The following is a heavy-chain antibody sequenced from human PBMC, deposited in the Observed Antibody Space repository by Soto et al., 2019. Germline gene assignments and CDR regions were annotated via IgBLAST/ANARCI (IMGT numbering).Heavy chain of an antibody. J-gene: IGHJ6*02. CDR2: ISAYNGNT. D-gene: IGHD3-9*01. V-gene: IGHV1-18*01. Sequence: QVQLVQSGAEVKKPGASVKVSCKASGYTFTSYGISWVRQAPGQGLEWMGWISAYNGNTNYAQKLQGRVTMTTDTSKSTAYMELRSLRSDDTAVYYCARRSTYYDILTEGHYRMDVWGQGTTVTVSS. CDR1: GYTFTSYG. CDR3: ARRSTYYDILTEGHYRMDV.